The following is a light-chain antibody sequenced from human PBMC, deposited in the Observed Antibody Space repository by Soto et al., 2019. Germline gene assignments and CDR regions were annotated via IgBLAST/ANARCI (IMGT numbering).Light chain of an antibody. CDR1: QSINSN. CDR3: QQYNNWRT. CDR2: GAS. J-gene: IGKJ1*01. V-gene: IGKV3-15*01. Sequence: IVLTQSPATLSVSPGDRVTLSCMASQSINSNLAWYQQKPGQAPRLLIHGASTRATGTPARFSGSGSGTEFTLTISSLQSEDFAVYYCQQYNNWRTFGQGTKVDIK.